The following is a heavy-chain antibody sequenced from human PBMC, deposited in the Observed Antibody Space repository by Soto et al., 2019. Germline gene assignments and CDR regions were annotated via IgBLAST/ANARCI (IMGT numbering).Heavy chain of an antibody. V-gene: IGHV1-3*01. CDR2: INAGNGNT. D-gene: IGHD3-3*01. J-gene: IGHJ4*02. CDR1: GYTFTSYA. Sequence: ASVKVSCKASGYTFTSYAMHWVRQAPGQRLEWMGWINAGNGNTKYSQKFQGRVTITRDTSASTAYMELSSLRSEDTAVYYCARGIPYDFWTGYPSEYWGQGPLVNVSS. CDR3: ARGIPYDFWTGYPSEY.